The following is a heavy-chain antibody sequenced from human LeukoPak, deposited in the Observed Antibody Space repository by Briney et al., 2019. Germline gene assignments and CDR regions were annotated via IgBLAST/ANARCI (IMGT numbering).Heavy chain of an antibody. CDR3: ARGQSCGNDCHVAIDI. Sequence: GGSLRLSCVASGFSSTNPYVGWVRQAPGEGVEWGWRIRMKSNSYTTEYAASVKGRSSVSRDESNNSVYLQMNSLETEDTAVYFCARGQSCGNDCHVAIDIWGQGTMVTVSS. J-gene: IGHJ3*02. CDR2: IRMKSNSYTT. CDR1: GFSSTNPY. V-gene: IGHV3-72*01. D-gene: IGHD2-21*02.